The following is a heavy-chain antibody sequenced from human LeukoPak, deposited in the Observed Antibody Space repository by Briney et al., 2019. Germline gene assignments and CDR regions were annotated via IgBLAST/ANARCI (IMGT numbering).Heavy chain of an antibody. J-gene: IGHJ4*02. CDR1: GFTFSNYG. CDR2: ISYDESDK. D-gene: IGHD5-18*01. V-gene: IGHV3-30*18. CDR3: AKGQLWIDY. Sequence: PGGSLRLSCAASGFTFSNYGMHWVRQAPGKGLEWVAVISYDESDKYYADSVKGRFTISRDNSKNTLYLQMNSLRAEDTAVYYCAKGQLWIDYWGQGTLVTVSS.